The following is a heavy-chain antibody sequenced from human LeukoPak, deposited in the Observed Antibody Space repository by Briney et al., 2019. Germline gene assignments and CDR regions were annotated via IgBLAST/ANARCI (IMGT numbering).Heavy chain of an antibody. J-gene: IGHJ4*02. V-gene: IGHV3-11*06. D-gene: IGHD3-10*01. CDR1: GFTFSDYY. CDR3: AAGTAHGSGSYYFRY. CDR2: IGSSSSYT. Sequence: GGSLRLSCAASGFTFSDYYMSWIRQAPGKGLEWVSYIGSSSSYTNYADSVKGRFTISRDNAKNSLYLQMNSLRAEDTALYYCAAGTAHGSGSYYFRYWGQGTLVTVSS.